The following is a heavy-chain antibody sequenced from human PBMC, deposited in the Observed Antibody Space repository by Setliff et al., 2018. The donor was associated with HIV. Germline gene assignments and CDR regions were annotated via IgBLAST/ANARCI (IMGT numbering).Heavy chain of an antibody. CDR3: ARDPFMATIRYAFDI. Sequence: SETLSLTCLVFGYSISDGYRWGWIRQSPGKGPQWIASIYSTGDTYYNPSLKSRVTISIDTSKNQFSLKLSSVTAADTAVYYCARDPFMATIRYAFDIWGQGTMVTVSS. V-gene: IGHV4-38-2*02. J-gene: IGHJ3*02. CDR2: IYSTGDT. CDR1: GYSISDGYR. D-gene: IGHD5-12*01.